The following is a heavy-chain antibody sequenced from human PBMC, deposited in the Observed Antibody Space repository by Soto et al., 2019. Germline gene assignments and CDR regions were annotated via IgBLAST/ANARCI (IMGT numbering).Heavy chain of an antibody. D-gene: IGHD3-22*01. CDR3: ARDRPDYYDSSALGVWFDP. Sequence: EASVKVSCKASGYTFTTYDISWVRQATGQGLEWMGGIIPIFGTANYAQKFQGRVTITADESTSTAYMELSSLRSEDTAVYYCARDRPDYYDSSALGVWFDPWGQGTLVTVSS. CDR1: GYTFTTYD. CDR2: IIPIFGTA. J-gene: IGHJ5*02. V-gene: IGHV1-69*13.